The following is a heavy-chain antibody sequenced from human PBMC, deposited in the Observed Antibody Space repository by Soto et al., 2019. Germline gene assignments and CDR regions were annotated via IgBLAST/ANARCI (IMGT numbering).Heavy chain of an antibody. J-gene: IGHJ6*02. V-gene: IGHV1-69*13. CDR1: GGTFSSYA. Sequence: SVKVSCKASGGTFSSYAISWVRQAPGQGLEWMGGIIPIFGTANYAQKFQGRVTITADDSTRTVYMELSSLSSEDTAVYYFARDLYIAAHNYYYYYGMDVWGQGTTVTVSS. D-gene: IGHD6-6*01. CDR2: IIPIFGTA. CDR3: ARDLYIAAHNYYYYYGMDV.